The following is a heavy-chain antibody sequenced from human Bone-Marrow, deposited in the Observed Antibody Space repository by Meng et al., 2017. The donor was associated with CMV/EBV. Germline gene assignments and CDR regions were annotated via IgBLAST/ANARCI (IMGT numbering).Heavy chain of an antibody. CDR3: AKDGGDYDFWSGGGDYGLDV. CDR1: GFTFSSYA. CDR2: ISGSGGST. J-gene: IGHJ6*02. V-gene: IGHV3-23*01. D-gene: IGHD3-3*01. Sequence: GGSLRLSCAASGFTFSSYAMSWVRQAPGKGLEWVSAISGSGGSTYYADSVKGRFTISRDNSKNTLYLQMNSLRAEDTAVYYCAKDGGDYDFWSGGGDYGLDVWGQGTKVTVSS.